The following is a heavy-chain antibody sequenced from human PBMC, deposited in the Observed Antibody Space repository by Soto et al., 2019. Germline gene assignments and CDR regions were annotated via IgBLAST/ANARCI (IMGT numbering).Heavy chain of an antibody. CDR2: IYYSGST. Sequence: SETLSLTCTVSGGSISSSSYYWGWIRQPPGKGLEWIGSIYYSGSTYYNPSLKSRVTISVVTSKNQFSLKLSSVTAADTAVYYCARPSSGKVFGVVISDYYYYMDVWGKGTTVTVSS. J-gene: IGHJ6*03. V-gene: IGHV4-39*01. D-gene: IGHD3-3*01. CDR1: GGSISSSSYY. CDR3: ARPSSGKVFGVVISDYYYYMDV.